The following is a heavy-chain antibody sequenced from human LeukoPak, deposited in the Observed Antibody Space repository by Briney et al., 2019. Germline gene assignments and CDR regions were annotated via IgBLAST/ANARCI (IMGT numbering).Heavy chain of an antibody. V-gene: IGHV1-2*02. D-gene: IGHD1-26*01. Sequence: ASVKVSCKASGYTFTGYYMHWVRQAPGQGLEWMGWINPNSGGTNYAQKFQGRATMTRDTSISTAYMELSRLRSDDTAVYYCARARGGSYYNYWGQGTLVIVSS. CDR2: INPNSGGT. CDR3: ARARGGSYYNY. CDR1: GYTFTGYY. J-gene: IGHJ4*02.